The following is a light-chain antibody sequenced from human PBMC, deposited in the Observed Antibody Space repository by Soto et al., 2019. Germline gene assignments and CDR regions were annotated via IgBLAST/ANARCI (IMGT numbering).Light chain of an antibody. CDR2: SNN. CDR3: AVWDDSLNGHV. V-gene: IGLV1-44*01. CDR1: SSNIGSNT. J-gene: IGLJ1*01. Sequence: QTVVTQPPSASGTPGQRVTISCSGSSSNIGSNTVNWYQQLPGTAPKLLIYSNNQRPSGVPDRFSGSKSGTSASLAISGLQSEDEADYYCAVWDDSLNGHVFGTGTQLTVL.